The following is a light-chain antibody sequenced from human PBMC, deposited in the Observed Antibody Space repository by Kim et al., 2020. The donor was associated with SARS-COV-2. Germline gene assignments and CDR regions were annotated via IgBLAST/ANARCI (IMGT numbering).Light chain of an antibody. CDR3: NSRDSSVKR. J-gene: IGLJ2*01. V-gene: IGLV3-19*01. CDR2: GKN. CDR1: SLRRYY. Sequence: SSELTQDPAVSVALGQTVRITCQGDSLRRYYASWYQQKPGQAPVLVIYGKNNRPSGIPDRFSGSSSRNTASLTITGAQAEDEADYYCNSRDSSVKRFGGG.